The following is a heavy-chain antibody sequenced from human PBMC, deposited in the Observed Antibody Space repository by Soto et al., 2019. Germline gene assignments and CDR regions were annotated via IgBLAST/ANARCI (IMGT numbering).Heavy chain of an antibody. CDR3: ARATRDTATVLGY. V-gene: IGHV4-61*08. Sequence: SETLSLTCTFSGFSISSGDYYWSWIRQPPGKGLEWIGYISYSGTTNYNPSLKSRVTISVDTSKNQFSLKLRSVTAADTAVYFCARATRDTATVLGYWGQGTLVTVS. CDR1: GFSISSGDYY. CDR2: ISYSGTT. J-gene: IGHJ4*02. D-gene: IGHD5-18*01.